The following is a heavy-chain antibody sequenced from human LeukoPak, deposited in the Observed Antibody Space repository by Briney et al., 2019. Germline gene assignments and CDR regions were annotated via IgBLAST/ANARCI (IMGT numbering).Heavy chain of an antibody. CDR1: GYTFTSYD. Sequence: GASVKVSCKASGYTFTSYDINWVRQATGQGLEWMGWMNPNSGNTGYAQKFQGRVTMTRNTSISTAYMELSSLRSEDTAVYYCARAFYSNSWYHQEDFFDYWGQGTPVTVSS. D-gene: IGHD6-13*01. CDR3: ARAFYSNSWYHQEDFFDY. CDR2: MNPNSGNT. V-gene: IGHV1-8*01. J-gene: IGHJ4*02.